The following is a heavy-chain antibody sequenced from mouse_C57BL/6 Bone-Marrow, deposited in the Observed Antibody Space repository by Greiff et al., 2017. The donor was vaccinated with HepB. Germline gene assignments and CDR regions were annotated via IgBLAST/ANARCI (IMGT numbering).Heavy chain of an antibody. D-gene: IGHD1-1*01. J-gene: IGHJ2*01. CDR2: IHPNSGNT. V-gene: IGHV1-64*01. CDR1: GYTFTSYW. CDR3: ARCYYYGRIDY. Sequence: QVQLQQPGAELVKPGASVKLSCKASGYTFTSYWMHWVKQSPGQGLEWIGMIHPNSGNTNYNEKFKSKATLTVDKSSSTAYMQLSSLTSEDSAVYYCARCYYYGRIDYWGQGTTLTVSS.